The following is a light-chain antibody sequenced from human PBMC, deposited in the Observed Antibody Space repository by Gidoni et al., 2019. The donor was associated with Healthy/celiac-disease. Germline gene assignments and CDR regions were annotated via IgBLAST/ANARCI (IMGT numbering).Light chain of an antibody. Sequence: DIQMTQSPSSLSASVEDRVTITFRASQGISNYLAWFQQKPGKAPKSLIYAASSFQSGVPSKFSRIVSGTDFTLTIISLQPENFAPYYCQPYNSYPYPFGQWTKLEIK. CDR2: AAS. V-gene: IGKV1-16*02. J-gene: IGKJ2*01. CDR1: QGISNY. CDR3: QPYNSYPYP.